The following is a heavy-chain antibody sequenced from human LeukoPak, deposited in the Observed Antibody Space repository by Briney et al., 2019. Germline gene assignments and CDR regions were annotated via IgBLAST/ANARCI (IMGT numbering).Heavy chain of an antibody. CDR1: GFTFSSYD. CDR3: ASRGHSSSSGEDYYYYMDV. CDR2: IGTAGDT. Sequence: GGSLRLSCAASGFTFSSYDMHWVRQATGKGLEWVSAIGTAGDTYYPGSVKGRFTISRENAKNSLYLQMNSLRAEDTAVYYCASRGHSSSSGEDYYYYMDVWGKGTTVTVSS. V-gene: IGHV3-13*01. D-gene: IGHD6-6*01. J-gene: IGHJ6*03.